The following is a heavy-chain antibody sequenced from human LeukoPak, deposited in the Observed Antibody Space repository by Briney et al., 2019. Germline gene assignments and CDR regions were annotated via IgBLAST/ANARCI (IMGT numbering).Heavy chain of an antibody. Sequence: SGGSLRLSCAASGFTFSSYEMNWVRQAPGKGLEWVSYISSSGSTIYYADSVKGRFTISRDNAKNSLYLQMNSLRAEDTAVYYCARGNGDYVRSSATYWGQGTLVTVSS. D-gene: IGHD4-17*01. CDR2: ISSSGSTI. CDR3: ARGNGDYVRSSATY. CDR1: GFTFSSYE. J-gene: IGHJ4*02. V-gene: IGHV3-48*03.